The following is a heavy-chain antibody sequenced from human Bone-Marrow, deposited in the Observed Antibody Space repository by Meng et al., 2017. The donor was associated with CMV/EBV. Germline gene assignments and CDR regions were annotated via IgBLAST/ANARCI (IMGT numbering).Heavy chain of an antibody. V-gene: IGHV3-23*03. CDR2: IYSGGSST. D-gene: IGHD3-9*01. CDR1: GFTFSSFA. CDR3: AKGIGYLVIPDY. Sequence: GESLKISCAASGFTFSSFAMNWVRQAPGEGLEWVSVIYSGGSSTYYADSVKGRFTISSDNSKKTLYLQMNSLRAEDTAVYYCAKGIGYLVIPDYWGKGTRVTVSS. J-gene: IGHJ4*02.